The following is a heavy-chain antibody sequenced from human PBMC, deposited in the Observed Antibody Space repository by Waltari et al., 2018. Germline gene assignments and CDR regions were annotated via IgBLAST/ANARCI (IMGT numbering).Heavy chain of an antibody. CDR3: ARVTPVGYLLAFDI. D-gene: IGHD5-12*01. Sequence: EVQLVESGGGLVQPGGSLRLSCAASGFTFSSYSMNWVRQAPGKGLGWVSYISSSSSTIYYADSVKGRFTISRDNAKNSLYLQMNSLRAEDTAVYYCARVTPVGYLLAFDIWGQGTMVTVSS. CDR2: ISSSSSTI. V-gene: IGHV3-48*04. CDR1: GFTFSSYS. J-gene: IGHJ3*02.